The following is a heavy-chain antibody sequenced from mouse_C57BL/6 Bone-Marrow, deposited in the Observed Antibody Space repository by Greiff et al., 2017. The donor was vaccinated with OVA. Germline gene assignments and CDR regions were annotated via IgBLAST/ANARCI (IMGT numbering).Heavy chain of an antibody. D-gene: IGHD1-1*01. Sequence: VQLQQPGAELVKPGASVKMSCKASGYTFTSYWITWVKQRPGQGLEWIGDIYPGSGSTNYNEKFKSKATLTVDTSSSTAYMQLSSLTSEDSAVYDGARRDYGSTGFAYWGQGTLVTVSA. CDR3: ARRDYGSTGFAY. V-gene: IGHV1-55*01. CDR1: GYTFTSYW. CDR2: IYPGSGST. J-gene: IGHJ3*01.